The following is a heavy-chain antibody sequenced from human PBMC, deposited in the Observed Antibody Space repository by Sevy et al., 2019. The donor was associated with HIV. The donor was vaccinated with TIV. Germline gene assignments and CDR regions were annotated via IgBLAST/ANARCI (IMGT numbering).Heavy chain of an antibody. V-gene: IGHV3-48*03. J-gene: IGHJ4*02. CDR1: GFPFIGSE. CDR3: ARDLPPSATTVAHFDC. Sequence: GGSLRLSCAASGFPFIGSELNWVGRAPGKGLEWVSSFSNGGPTISYSDSVKGRFTISRDNARNSLYLQMNSLRAEDTAVYYCARDLPPSATTVAHFDCWGQGTLVTVSS. CDR2: FSNGGPTI. D-gene: IGHD4-17*01.